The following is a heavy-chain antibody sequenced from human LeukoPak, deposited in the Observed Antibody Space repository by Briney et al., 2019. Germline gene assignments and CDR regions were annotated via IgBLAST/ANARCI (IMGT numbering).Heavy chain of an antibody. V-gene: IGHV3-30*18. CDR1: GFTFSSYG. CDR2: ISYDGSNK. J-gene: IGHJ6*02. D-gene: IGHD6-13*01. CDR3: AKDQGSKMTAAAGLYYYGMDV. Sequence: PGGSLRLSCAASGFTFSSYGMHWVRQAPGKGLEWVAVISYDGSNKYYADSVKGRFTISRDNSKNTLYLQMNSLRAEDTAVYYFAKDQGSKMTAAAGLYYYGMDVWGQGTTVTVSS.